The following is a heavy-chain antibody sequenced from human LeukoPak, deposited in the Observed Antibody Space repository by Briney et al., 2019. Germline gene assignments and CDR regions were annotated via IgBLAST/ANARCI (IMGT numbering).Heavy chain of an antibody. CDR1: GFTFDDYT. D-gene: IGHD2-2*01. CDR2: ISWDGGST. Sequence: GGSLRLSCAASGFTFDDYTIHWVRQAPGKGLEWVSLISWDGGSTYYADSVKGRFTISRDNAKNSLYLQMNSLRDEDTAVYYCARDYSSSGTFFGYYYGMDVWGQGTTVTVSS. J-gene: IGHJ6*02. CDR3: ARDYSSSGTFFGYYYGMDV. V-gene: IGHV3-43*01.